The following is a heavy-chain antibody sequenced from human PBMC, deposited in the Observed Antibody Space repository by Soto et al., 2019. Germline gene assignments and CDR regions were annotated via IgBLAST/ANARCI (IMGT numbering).Heavy chain of an antibody. V-gene: IGHV5-51*01. CDR3: ARTSAAGKYYYGMDV. D-gene: IGHD6-13*01. J-gene: IGHJ6*02. CDR1: GYSFTSYW. Sequence: GESLKISCKGSGYSFTSYWIGWVRQMPGKGLEWMGIIYPGDSDTRYSPSFQGQVTISADKSISTAYLQWSSLKVSDTAMYYCARTSAAGKYYYGMDVWGQGTRVTVSS. CDR2: IYPGDSDT.